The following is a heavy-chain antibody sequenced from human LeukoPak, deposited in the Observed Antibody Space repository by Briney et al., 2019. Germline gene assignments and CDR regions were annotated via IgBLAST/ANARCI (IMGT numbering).Heavy chain of an antibody. V-gene: IGHV4-59*08. CDR3: ARGIDQAAGTDY. J-gene: IGHJ4*02. Sequence: PSETLSLTCTVSGGSIRSYYWGWIRQPPGKGLEWIGYIHYSESTKYNPSLKSRVTMSVDTSKNQFSLKLSSVTAADTAVYYCARGIDQAAGTDYWGQGTLVTVSS. D-gene: IGHD6-13*01. CDR1: GGSIRSYY. CDR2: IHYSEST.